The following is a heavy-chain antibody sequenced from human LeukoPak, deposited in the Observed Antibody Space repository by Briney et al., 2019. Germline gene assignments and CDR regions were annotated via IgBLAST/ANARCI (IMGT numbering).Heavy chain of an antibody. V-gene: IGHV4-34*01. CDR3: ARASLLWFGELLYYYYGMDV. CDR2: INHSAST. Sequence: SETLSLTCAVYGGSFSGYYWSWIRQPPGKGLEWNGEINHSASTNYNPSLKSRVTISVDTSKNQFSLKLSSVTAADTAVYYCARASLLWFGELLYYYYGMDVWGQGTTVTVSS. CDR1: GGSFSGYY. D-gene: IGHD3-10*01. J-gene: IGHJ6*02.